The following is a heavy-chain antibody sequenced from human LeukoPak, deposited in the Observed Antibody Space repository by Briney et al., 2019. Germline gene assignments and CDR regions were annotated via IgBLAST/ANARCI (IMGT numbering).Heavy chain of an antibody. Sequence: GGSLRLSCAASGFTFSSYAMSWVRQAPGKGLEWVSAISGSGGSTYYADSVKGRFTISRDNSKNTLYLQMNSLRAEDTAVYYCAKDAARTSLRAPSPFDYWGQGTLVTVSS. D-gene: IGHD6-6*01. CDR2: ISGSGGST. J-gene: IGHJ4*02. CDR1: GFTFSSYA. V-gene: IGHV3-23*01. CDR3: AKDAARTSLRAPSPFDY.